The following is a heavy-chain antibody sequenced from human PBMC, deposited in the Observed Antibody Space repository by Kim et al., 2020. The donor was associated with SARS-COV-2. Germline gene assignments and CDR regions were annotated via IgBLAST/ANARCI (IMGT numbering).Heavy chain of an antibody. Sequence: GGSLRLSCAASGFTFSSYGMHWVRQAPGKGLEWVAVISYDGSNKYYADSVKGRFTISRDNSKNTLYLQMNSLRAEDTAVYYCAKDQFVVVPAAWNQAGDPRVRAKRFLYYYGMDVWGQGTTVTVSS. V-gene: IGHV3-30*18. J-gene: IGHJ6*02. CDR1: GFTFSSYG. D-gene: IGHD2-2*01. CDR3: AKDQFVVVPAAWNQAGDPRVRAKRFLYYYGMDV. CDR2: ISYDGSNK.